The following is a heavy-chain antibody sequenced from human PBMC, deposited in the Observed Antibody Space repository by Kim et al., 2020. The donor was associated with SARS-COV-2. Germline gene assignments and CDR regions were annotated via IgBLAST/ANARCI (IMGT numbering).Heavy chain of an antibody. D-gene: IGHD6-25*01. CDR1: GFTFSNTW. J-gene: IGHJ4*02. Sequence: GGSLRLSCAASGFTFSNTWMSWVRQAPGKGLEWVGRIKSETDGGTTDYGAPVKGRFTISRDDAKNTLYLQMNSLKTEDTAVYYCTIQRALGYWGQGTLVT. V-gene: IGHV3-15*01. CDR3: TIQRALGY. CDR2: IKSETDGGTT.